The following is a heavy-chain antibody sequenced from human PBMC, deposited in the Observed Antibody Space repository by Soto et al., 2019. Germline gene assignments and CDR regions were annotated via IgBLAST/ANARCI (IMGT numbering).Heavy chain of an antibody. CDR2: ISYDGSNK. CDR3: ARELGSGWSNFDY. CDR1: GFTFSSYA. V-gene: IGHV3-30-3*01. D-gene: IGHD6-19*01. Sequence: ESGGGVVQPGRSLRLSCAASGFTFSSYAMHWVRQAPGKGLEWVAVISYDGSNKYYADSVKGRFTISRDNSKNTLYLQMNSLRAEDTAVYYCARELGSGWSNFDYWGQGTLVTVSS. J-gene: IGHJ4*02.